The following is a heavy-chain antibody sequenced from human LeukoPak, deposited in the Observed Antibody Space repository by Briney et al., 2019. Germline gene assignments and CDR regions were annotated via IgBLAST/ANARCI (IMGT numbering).Heavy chain of an antibody. J-gene: IGHJ3*02. CDR2: ISGSGGST. D-gene: IGHD4-17*01. V-gene: IGHV3-23*01. CDR3: VRTRNDYGDPYDAFDI. Sequence: PGGSLRLSCAASGFTFSSYAMSWVRQAPGKGLEWVSAISGSGGSTYYADSVKGRFTISRDNSKNTLYLQMNSLRAEDTAVYYCVRTRNDYGDPYDAFDIWGQGTMVTVSS. CDR1: GFTFSSYA.